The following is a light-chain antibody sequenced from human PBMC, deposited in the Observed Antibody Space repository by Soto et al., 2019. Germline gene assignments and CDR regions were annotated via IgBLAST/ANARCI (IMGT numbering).Light chain of an antibody. V-gene: IGKV3-11*01. CDR1: QSVSSS. CDR3: QQRSNWIT. Sequence: EIVLTQSPATLSLSPGERATLSCRASQSVSSSLAWYQQKPGQAPRLLIYDASNRATGIPGRLSGSGSGTDFTLTISSLEPEDFGVYYCQQRSNWITFGQGTRLEIE. CDR2: DAS. J-gene: IGKJ5*01.